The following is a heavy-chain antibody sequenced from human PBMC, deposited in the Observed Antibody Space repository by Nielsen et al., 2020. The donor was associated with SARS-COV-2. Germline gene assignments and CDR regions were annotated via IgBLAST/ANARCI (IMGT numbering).Heavy chain of an antibody. V-gene: IGHV5-51*01. Sequence: GESLKISCKGSGYTFTNYYIAWVRQMPGKGLEWMGIIYPGDSDTRYSPSFQGQVTISADKSISTAYLQWSSLKASDTAMYYCARLSYGSSRGGQDYWGQGTLVTVSS. CDR2: IYPGDSDT. CDR1: GYTFTNYY. J-gene: IGHJ4*02. CDR3: ARLSYGSSRGGQDY. D-gene: IGHD6-13*01.